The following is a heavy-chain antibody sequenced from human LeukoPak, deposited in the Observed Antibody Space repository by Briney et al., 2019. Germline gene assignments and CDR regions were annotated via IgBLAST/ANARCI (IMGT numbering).Heavy chain of an antibody. CDR2: ISGRSSHI. J-gene: IGHJ4*02. V-gene: IGHV3-21*04. CDR1: GFSFSDYD. Sequence: GGSLRLSCSASGFSFSDYDMNWVRQAPGKRLEWVSAISGRSSHIYYGESVKGRFTISRDNAKNSLYLQMNSLRAEDTAVYHCANLASSVVPAAIGYRGQGSLVTVSS. CDR3: ANLASSVVPAAIGY. D-gene: IGHD2-2*01.